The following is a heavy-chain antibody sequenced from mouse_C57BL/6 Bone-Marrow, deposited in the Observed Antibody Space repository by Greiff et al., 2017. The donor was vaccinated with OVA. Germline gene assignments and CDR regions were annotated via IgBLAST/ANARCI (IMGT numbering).Heavy chain of an antibody. CDR3: ARGYDYPWYFDV. Sequence: EVKVVESEGGLVQPGSSMKLSCTASGFTFSDYYMAWVRQVPEKGLEWVANINYDGSSTYYLDSLKSRFIISRDNATNILYLQMSSLKSEDTATDYCARGYDYPWYFDVWGTGTTVTVSS. D-gene: IGHD2-4*01. CDR1: GFTFSDYY. V-gene: IGHV5-16*01. J-gene: IGHJ1*03. CDR2: INYDGSST.